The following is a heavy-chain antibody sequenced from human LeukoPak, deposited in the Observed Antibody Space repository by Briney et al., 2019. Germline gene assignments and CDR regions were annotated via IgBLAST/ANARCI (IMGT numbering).Heavy chain of an antibody. V-gene: IGHV3-7*01. CDR2: INQDGSVK. Sequence: PGGSLRLSCAASGFTFRSYWMSWVRQAPGKGLEWVANINQDGSVKYYVDSVKGRFTISRDNAKNSLYVQMNSLRDEDTAVYYCARVGYCGWNLEYWGQGTLVTVSS. CDR1: GFTFRSYW. J-gene: IGHJ4*02. CDR3: ARVGYCGWNLEY. D-gene: IGHD2-21*01.